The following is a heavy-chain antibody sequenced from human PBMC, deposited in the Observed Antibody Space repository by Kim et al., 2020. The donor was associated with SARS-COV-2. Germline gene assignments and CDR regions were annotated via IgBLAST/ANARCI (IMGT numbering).Heavy chain of an antibody. V-gene: IGHV4-31*03. CDR3: ARDRWVATVTTLYYYYGMDV. CDR1: GGSISSGGYY. J-gene: IGHJ6*02. Sequence: SETLSLTCTVSGGSISSGGYYWSWIRQHPGKGLEWIGYIYYSGSTYYNPSLKSRVTISVDTSKNQFSLKLSSVTAADTAVYYCARDRWVATVTTLYYYYGMDVWGQGTTVTVSS. CDR2: IYYSGST. D-gene: IGHD4-17*01.